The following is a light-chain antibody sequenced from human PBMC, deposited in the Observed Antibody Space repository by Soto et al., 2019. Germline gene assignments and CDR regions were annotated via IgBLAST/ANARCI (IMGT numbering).Light chain of an antibody. J-gene: IGKJ3*01. V-gene: IGKV3-15*01. CDR2: GAS. CDR1: QSVISN. Sequence: EMVMTQSPVTLSVSPGESATLSCRASQSVISNLAWYQQKPGQAPRLLIYGASTIATGIPDRFSGSGSVTAFTPTISSLPSGDFAVYYCQQYNRWPFTVGPGTKVDSK. CDR3: QQYNRWPFT.